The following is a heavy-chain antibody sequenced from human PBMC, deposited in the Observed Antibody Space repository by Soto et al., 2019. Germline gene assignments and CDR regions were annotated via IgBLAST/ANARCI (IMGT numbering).Heavy chain of an antibody. CDR1: GGSISSNY. D-gene: IGHD6-13*01. V-gene: IGHV4-59*01. J-gene: IGHJ4*02. CDR2: VYSSGST. Sequence: SETLSLTCTVSGGSISSNYWTWIRQPRGKGLEWIGYVYSSGSTNYNPSLKSRVTISEDTSKSQFSLKVNSMTAADTAVYYCARYRREAVAGYTLDNWGQGMLVTVSS. CDR3: ARYRREAVAGYTLDN.